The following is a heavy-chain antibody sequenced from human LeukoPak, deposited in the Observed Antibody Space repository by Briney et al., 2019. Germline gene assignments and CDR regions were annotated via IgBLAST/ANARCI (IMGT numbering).Heavy chain of an antibody. CDR2: VHYSGST. J-gene: IGHJ4*01. CDR3: ARQYSSSWYYFDY. D-gene: IGHD6-13*01. V-gene: IGHV4-61*01. CDR1: GGSVSSGSYY. Sequence: SSETLSLTCTVSGGSVSSGSYYCSWIRQPPGKGLEWIGYVHYSGSTNYNPSLKSRVTISVDTSKNQFSLKLSSVTAADTAFYYCARQYSSSWYYFDYWGRGTLVTVSS.